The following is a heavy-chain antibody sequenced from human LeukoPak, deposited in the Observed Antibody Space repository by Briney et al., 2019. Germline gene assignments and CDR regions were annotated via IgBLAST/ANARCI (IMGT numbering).Heavy chain of an antibody. Sequence: SVKVSCKGSGGAVTSYGISWVRQAPGQGLEWGGRIIPILGIANYAQKFQGRVTITADKSTSTAYMELSSLRSEDTAVYYCARDRRIAVAGYFDYWGQGTLVTVSS. CDR1: GGAVTSYG. CDR3: ARDRRIAVAGYFDY. J-gene: IGHJ4*02. D-gene: IGHD6-19*01. V-gene: IGHV1-69*04. CDR2: IIPILGIA.